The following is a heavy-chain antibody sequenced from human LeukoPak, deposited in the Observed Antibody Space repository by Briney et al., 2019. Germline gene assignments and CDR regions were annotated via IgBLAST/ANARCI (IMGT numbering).Heavy chain of an antibody. J-gene: IGHJ4*02. V-gene: IGHV3-43*01. CDR2: ISWDGGST. CDR1: GFTFDDYT. CDR3: AFSGCNINAYFDY. Sequence: GGSLRLSCAASGFTFDDYTMHWVRQAPGKGLEWVSLISWDGGSTYYADSVKGRFTISRDNSKNSLYLQMNSLRTEDTALYYCAFSGCNINAYFDYWGQGTLVTVSS. D-gene: IGHD3-22*01.